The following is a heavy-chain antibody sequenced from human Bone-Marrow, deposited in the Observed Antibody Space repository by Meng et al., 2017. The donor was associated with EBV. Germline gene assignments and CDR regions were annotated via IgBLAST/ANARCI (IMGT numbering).Heavy chain of an antibody. Sequence: LVQSGAEGEKPGCSVKFPCKPSGYTFTSYAMHWVRQAPGQRLEWMGWINPGNGNTKYSQKFQGRVTITRDTSASTAYMELSSLRSEDTAVYYCARLDYFDYWGQGTLVTVSS. CDR1: GYTFTSYA. CDR2: INPGNGNT. V-gene: IGHV1-3*01. J-gene: IGHJ4*02. CDR3: ARLDYFDY.